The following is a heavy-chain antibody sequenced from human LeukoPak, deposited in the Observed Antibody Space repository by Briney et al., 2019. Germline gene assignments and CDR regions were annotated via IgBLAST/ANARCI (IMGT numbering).Heavy chain of an antibody. V-gene: IGHV3-30*04. CDR3: ARARYLYYFDY. Sequence: GGSLRLSCAASGFTFSSYAMHWVRQAPGKGLEWVAVIPYDGSNKYYADSVKGRFTISRDNSKNTLYLQMNSLRAEDTAVYYCARARYLYYFDYWGQGTLVTVSS. J-gene: IGHJ4*02. CDR2: IPYDGSNK. CDR1: GFTFSSYA. D-gene: IGHD1-1*01.